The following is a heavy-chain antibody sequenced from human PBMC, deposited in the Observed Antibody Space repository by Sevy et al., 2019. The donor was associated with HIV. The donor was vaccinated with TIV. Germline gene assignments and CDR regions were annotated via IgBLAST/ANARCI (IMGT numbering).Heavy chain of an antibody. CDR3: VRDDRDGYFEH. Sequence: ASVKVSCKASRYTFTGYYMHWMRQAPGQGLEWMGWINPDSGDPTYAPKFQGRVTLTRDTSINTAYMDLRRLKSDDTAVYYCVRDDRDGYFEHWGQGTLVTVSS. CDR2: INPDSGDP. CDR1: RYTFTGYY. V-gene: IGHV1-2*02. J-gene: IGHJ4*02.